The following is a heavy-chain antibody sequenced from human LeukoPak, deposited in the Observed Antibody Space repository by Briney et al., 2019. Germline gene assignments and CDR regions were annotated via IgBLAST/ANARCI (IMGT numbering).Heavy chain of an antibody. CDR1: GYTFTRYG. Sequence: ASVKVSCKASGYTFTRYGISWVRQAPGRGLEWMGIINPSGGSTRYAQKFQGRVTMTRDTSTSTFYMELSSLRSEDTAMYYCARDLFHRYYDSSGRAFDYWGQGTLATVSS. D-gene: IGHD3-22*01. CDR2: INPSGGST. V-gene: IGHV1-46*01. J-gene: IGHJ4*02. CDR3: ARDLFHRYYDSSGRAFDY.